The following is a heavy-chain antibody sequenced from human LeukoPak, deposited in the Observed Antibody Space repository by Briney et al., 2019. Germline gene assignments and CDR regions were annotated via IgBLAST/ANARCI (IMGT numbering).Heavy chain of an antibody. CDR1: GFTFSSYA. Sequence: GGSLRLSCAASGFTFSSYAMHWVRQAPGKGLEWVAVISYDGSNKYYADSVKGRFTISRDNAKKSLYLQMDSLTAEDTAVYYCARDDGFSCYSYWGQGTLVTVSS. CDR2: ISYDGSNK. CDR3: ARDDGFSCYSY. V-gene: IGHV3-30-3*01. D-gene: IGHD3/OR15-3a*01. J-gene: IGHJ4*02.